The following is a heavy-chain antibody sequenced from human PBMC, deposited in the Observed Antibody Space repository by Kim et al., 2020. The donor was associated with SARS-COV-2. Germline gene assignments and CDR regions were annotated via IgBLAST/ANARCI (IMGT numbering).Heavy chain of an antibody. CDR1: GFTFSNAW. J-gene: IGHJ6*02. D-gene: IGHD6-13*01. V-gene: IGHV3-15*01. Sequence: VGSLRLSCAASGFTFSNAWMSWVRQAPGKGLEWVGRIKSKTDGGTTDYAAPVKGRFTISRDDSKNTLYLQMNSLKTEDTAVYYCTTDQEVAAAEGYYGMDVWGQGTTVTVSS. CDR3: TTDQEVAAAEGYYGMDV. CDR2: IKSKTDGGTT.